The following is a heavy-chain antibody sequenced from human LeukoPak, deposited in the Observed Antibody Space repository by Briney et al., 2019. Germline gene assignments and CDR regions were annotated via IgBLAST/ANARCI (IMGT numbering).Heavy chain of an antibody. Sequence: GGSLRLSCSASRFSLSSYNMHWVRQAPGKGLEWVSVISSGDTTYYADSVKGRFTISRDSSNNTLYLQMNSLRAEDTAVYFCARGPRLERHGMDVWGQGTTVTVSS. CDR1: RFSLSSYN. CDR2: ISSGDTT. J-gene: IGHJ6*02. V-gene: IGHV3-66*01. D-gene: IGHD1-1*01. CDR3: ARGPRLERHGMDV.